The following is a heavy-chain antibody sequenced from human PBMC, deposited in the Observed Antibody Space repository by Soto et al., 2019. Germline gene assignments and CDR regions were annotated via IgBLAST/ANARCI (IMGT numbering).Heavy chain of an antibody. CDR2: ISGSGGST. CDR3: AKDLGLYDYIWGSPTFYYYYMDV. Sequence: GGSLRLSCAASGFTFSSYAMSWVRQAPGKGLEWVSSISGSGGSTYYADSVKGRFTISRDNSKNTLYLQMNSLRAEDTAVYYCAKDLGLYDYIWGSPTFYYYYMDVWGKGTTVTVSS. CDR1: GFTFSSYA. D-gene: IGHD3-16*01. V-gene: IGHV3-23*01. J-gene: IGHJ6*03.